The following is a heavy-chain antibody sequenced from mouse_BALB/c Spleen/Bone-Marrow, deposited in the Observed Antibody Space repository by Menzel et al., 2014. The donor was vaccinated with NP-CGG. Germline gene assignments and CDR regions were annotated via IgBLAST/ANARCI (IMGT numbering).Heavy chain of an antibody. CDR1: GYTFTSYF. CDR2: IYPGDGST. CDR3: AYYRYDEYFDV. Sequence: QVQLQQSGPELVKPGASVKMSCKASGYTFTSYFIHWVKQRPGQGLEWIGWIYPGDGSTKYNEKFRVKTTLTADKSPSTAYMFLSSLTSEDSAIYFCAYYRYDEYFDVWGAGTTVTVSS. V-gene: IGHV1S56*01. J-gene: IGHJ1*01. D-gene: IGHD2-14*01.